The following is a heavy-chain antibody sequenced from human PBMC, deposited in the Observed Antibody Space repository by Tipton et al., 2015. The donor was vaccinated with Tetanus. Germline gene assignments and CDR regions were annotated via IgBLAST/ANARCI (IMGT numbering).Heavy chain of an antibody. Sequence: TLSLTCAVSGSSINTGHYWGWIRQSPGKGLEWIGSIYHNGSTYSNPLFQSRVTISLDSSKNQFSLRLNSVTAADTAVYYCARHNSGYFTFFGYWSQGTLVTVSS. CDR1: GSSINTGHY. J-gene: IGHJ4*02. V-gene: IGHV4-38-2*01. D-gene: IGHD3-22*01. CDR2: IYHNGST. CDR3: ARHNSGYFTFFGY.